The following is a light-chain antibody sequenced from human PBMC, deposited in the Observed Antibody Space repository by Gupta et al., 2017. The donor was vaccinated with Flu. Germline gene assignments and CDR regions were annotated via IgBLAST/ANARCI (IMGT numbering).Light chain of an antibody. CDR3: QQYNSYSRS. CDR2: KAS. CDR1: QSISSW. V-gene: IGKV1-5*03. Sequence: DIQMTQSPFTLSASVGDRVTITCWASQSISSWLAWYQQKPGKAPKLLIYKASSLESGVPSRFSGSGSGTEFTLTISSLQPDDFATYYCQQYNSYSRSFGQGTKLEIK. J-gene: IGKJ2*04.